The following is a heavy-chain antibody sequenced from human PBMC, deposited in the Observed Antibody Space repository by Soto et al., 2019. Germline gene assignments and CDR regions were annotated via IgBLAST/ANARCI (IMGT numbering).Heavy chain of an antibody. J-gene: IGHJ6*02. V-gene: IGHV1-69*13. D-gene: IGHD2-2*01. CDR3: AGEYKLTGGYYYYGMDV. CDR2: IIPIFGTA. Sequence: ASVKVSCKASGGTFSSYAISWVRQAPGQGLEWMGGIIPIFGTANYAQKFQGRVTITADESTSTAYMELSSLRSEDTAVYYCAGEYKLTGGYYYYGMDVWGQGTTVTVSS. CDR1: GGTFSSYA.